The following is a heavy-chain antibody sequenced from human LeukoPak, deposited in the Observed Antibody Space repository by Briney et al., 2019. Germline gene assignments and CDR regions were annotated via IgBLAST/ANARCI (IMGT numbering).Heavy chain of an antibody. Sequence: ASVKVSCKASGYTFTSYDINWVRQATGQGLEWMGWMNPNSGNTGYAQKFQGRVTMTRNTSISTAYMELRSLRSDDTAVYYCARNSRLSLAAFDIWGQGTMVTVSS. D-gene: IGHD2/OR15-2a*01. CDR2: MNPNSGNT. J-gene: IGHJ3*02. V-gene: IGHV1-8*01. CDR3: ARNSRLSLAAFDI. CDR1: GYTFTSYD.